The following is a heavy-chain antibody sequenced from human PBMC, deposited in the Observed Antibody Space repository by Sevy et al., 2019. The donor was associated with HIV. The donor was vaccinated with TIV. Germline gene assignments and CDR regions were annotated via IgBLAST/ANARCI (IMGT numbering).Heavy chain of an antibody. V-gene: IGHV3-30*02. CDR3: AKDLAGPGRRYFDY. Sequence: GGSLRLSCAASGFTFSNYGMHWVRQVPGKGLEWVTFIRYDGSDKYYAASVKGRFTISRDDSKNTLYLQMDSLRAEDTAIYYCAKDLAGPGRRYFDYWGQGTLVTVST. D-gene: IGHD6-13*01. CDR2: IRYDGSDK. J-gene: IGHJ4*02. CDR1: GFTFSNYG.